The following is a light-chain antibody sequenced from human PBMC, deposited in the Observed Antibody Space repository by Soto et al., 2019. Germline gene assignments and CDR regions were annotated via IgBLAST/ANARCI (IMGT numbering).Light chain of an antibody. V-gene: IGKV1-5*01. CDR2: DAS. CDR1: QSIGRW. CDR3: QQYISYPT. J-gene: IGKJ1*01. Sequence: DIQMTQSPTTLSASVGDRVTITCRASQSIGRWLAWYQQKPGTAPKLLIYDASSLESGVPSRFSGSGSGTEFTLTISSLQPDDFATYYCQQYISYPTFGQGTQVEIK.